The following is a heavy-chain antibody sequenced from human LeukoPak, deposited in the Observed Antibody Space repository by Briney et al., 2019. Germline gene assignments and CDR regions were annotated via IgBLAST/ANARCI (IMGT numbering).Heavy chain of an antibody. CDR2: IYYSGST. Sequence: SETLSLTCTVSGGSVSSGSYYWSWIRQPPGKGLEWIGYIYYSGSTNYNPSLKSRVTISVDTSKNQFSLKLSSVTAADTAVYHCARGRDGYRRLDYWGQGTLVTVSS. V-gene: IGHV4-61*01. J-gene: IGHJ4*02. D-gene: IGHD5-24*01. CDR3: ARGRDGYRRLDY. CDR1: GGSVSSGSYY.